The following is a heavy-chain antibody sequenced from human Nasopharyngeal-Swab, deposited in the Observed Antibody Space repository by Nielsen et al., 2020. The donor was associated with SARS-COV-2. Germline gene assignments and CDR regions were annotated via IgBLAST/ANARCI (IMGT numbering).Heavy chain of an antibody. CDR1: GITFSSYA. CDR2: ISGSGGST. J-gene: IGHJ5*02. V-gene: IGHV3-23*01. D-gene: IGHD5-12*01. Sequence: GESLKISCAASGITFSSYAMSWVRQAPGKGLEWVSAISGSGGSTYYADSVKGRFTISRDNSKNTLYLQMNSLRAEDTAVYYCAKGYSGYPRNNWFDPWGQGTLVTVSS. CDR3: AKGYSGYPRNNWFDP.